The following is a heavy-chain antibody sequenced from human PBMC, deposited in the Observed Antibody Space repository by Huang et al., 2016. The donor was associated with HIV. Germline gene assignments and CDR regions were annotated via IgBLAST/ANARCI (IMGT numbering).Heavy chain of an antibody. J-gene: IGHJ6*02. CDR3: ARAQGDKIRGIIRSYYYYYGMDV. CDR1: GFTFSSYA. CDR2: IGSSSSYM. V-gene: IGHV3-21*01. Sequence: EVQLVESGGGLVKPGGSLSLSCAASGFTFSSYAMNWVRQAPGKGLEWVSSIGSSSSYMRYAKAGKGRSTISRDDAKGSLVLQMNSLRAEDTAVYYCARAQGDKIRGIIRSYYYYYGMDVWGQGTTVTVSS. D-gene: IGHD3-10*01.